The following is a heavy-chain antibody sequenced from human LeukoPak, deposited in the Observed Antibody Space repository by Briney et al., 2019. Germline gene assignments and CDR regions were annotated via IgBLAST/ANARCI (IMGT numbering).Heavy chain of an antibody. CDR2: IIPIFGTA. CDR1: GGTFSSYA. V-gene: IGHV1-69*13. Sequence: GVSVKVSCKASGGTFSSYAISWVRQAPGQGLEWMGGIIPIFGTANYAQKFQGRVTITADESTSTAYMELSSLRSEDTAVYYCARGPGTTGTTPGYYWGQGTLVTVSS. D-gene: IGHD1-1*01. CDR3: ARGPGTTGTTPGYY. J-gene: IGHJ4*02.